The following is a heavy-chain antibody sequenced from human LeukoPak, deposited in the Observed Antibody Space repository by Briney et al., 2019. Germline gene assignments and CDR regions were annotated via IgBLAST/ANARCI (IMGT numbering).Heavy chain of an antibody. CDR3: ARELMGSSWYQD. Sequence: ASVKVSCKASGYAFTSYAMHWVRQAPGQRLEWMGWINAGNGNTKHSQKFQGRVTITRDTSASTAYMELSSLRSEDTAVYYCARELMGSSWYQDWGQGTLVTVSS. CDR1: GYAFTSYA. J-gene: IGHJ4*02. V-gene: IGHV1-3*01. CDR2: INAGNGNT. D-gene: IGHD6-13*01.